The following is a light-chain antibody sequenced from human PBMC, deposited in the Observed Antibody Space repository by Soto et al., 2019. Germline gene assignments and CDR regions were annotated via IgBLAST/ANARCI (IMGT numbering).Light chain of an antibody. CDR1: QSVSSY. Sequence: EIVLTQSPATLSLSPGERATLSCRASQSVSSYLAWYQQKPGQAPRLLIYDASNRATGIPARFSGRGSGTEFTLTISSLEPEDFAVYYCQQRSNWPTFGQGTKVEIK. V-gene: IGKV3-11*01. CDR3: QQRSNWPT. CDR2: DAS. J-gene: IGKJ1*01.